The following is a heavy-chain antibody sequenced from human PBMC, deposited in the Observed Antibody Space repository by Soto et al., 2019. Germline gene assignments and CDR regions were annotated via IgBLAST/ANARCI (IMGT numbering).Heavy chain of an antibody. Sequence: ASVKVSCKASGYTFTSYGISCVRQAPGQGLEWMGWISAYNGNTNYAQKLQGRVTITRDTSASTAYMELSSLRSEDTAVYYCARVSGYYLPDYWGQGTLVTVSS. J-gene: IGHJ4*02. CDR3: ARVSGYYLPDY. V-gene: IGHV1-18*01. CDR1: GYTFTSYG. D-gene: IGHD5-12*01. CDR2: ISAYNGNT.